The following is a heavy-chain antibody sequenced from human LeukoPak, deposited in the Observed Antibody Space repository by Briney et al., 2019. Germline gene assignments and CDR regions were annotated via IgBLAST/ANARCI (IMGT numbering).Heavy chain of an antibody. D-gene: IGHD2-15*01. J-gene: IGHJ4*02. CDR1: GGSFSGYY. CDR2: INHSGST. V-gene: IGHV4-34*01. CDR3: ARAVVVAGTASFDY. Sequence: SETLSLTCAVYGGSFSGYYWSWIRQPPGKGPEWIGEINHSGSTNYHPSLKSRVTISVDTSKNQSSLKLSSVTAADTAVYYCARAVVVAGTASFDYWGQGTLVTVSS.